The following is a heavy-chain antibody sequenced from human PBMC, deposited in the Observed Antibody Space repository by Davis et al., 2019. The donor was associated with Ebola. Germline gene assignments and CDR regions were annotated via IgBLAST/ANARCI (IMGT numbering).Heavy chain of an antibody. V-gene: IGHV3-7*01. CDR3: ATTYYFDSRDYFDY. CDR2: IKQDGSAK. CDR1: GFTFSNYW. Sequence: GGSLRLSCAASGFTFSNYWMSWVRQAPGKGLEWVANIKQDGSAKFYVDSVKGRLTISRDNAKRTLFLQMNSLRAEDTAVYYCATTYYFDSRDYFDYWGQGALVTVSS. J-gene: IGHJ4*02. D-gene: IGHD3-22*01.